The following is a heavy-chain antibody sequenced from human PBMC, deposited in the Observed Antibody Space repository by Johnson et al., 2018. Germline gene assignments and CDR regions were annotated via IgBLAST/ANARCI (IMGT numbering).Heavy chain of an antibody. D-gene: IGHD2-15*01. CDR2: IYSCGST. Sequence: EVQLVESGGGLIQXGGSLRLXCAASGFTVSSNYMSWVRQAPGKGLEWVSVIYSCGSTYYADSGKGRFTISRDNSENTLSLQMNSLRAEDTAVYYCAKAGAAANDYYYYGMDVWGQGTTVTVSS. V-gene: IGHV3-66*03. CDR1: GFTVSSNY. CDR3: AKAGAAANDYYYYGMDV. J-gene: IGHJ6*02.